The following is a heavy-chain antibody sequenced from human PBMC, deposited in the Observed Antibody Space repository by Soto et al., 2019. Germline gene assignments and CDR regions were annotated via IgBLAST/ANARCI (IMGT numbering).Heavy chain of an antibody. CDR2: ISYDGSNK. V-gene: IGHV3-30*18. CDR3: AKIWDYYVSGPEYGMDV. D-gene: IGHD3-10*01. CDR1: GFTFSSYG. Sequence: GGSLRLSCAASGFTFSSYGMHWVRQAPGKGQEWVAVISYDGSNKYYADSVKGRFTISRDNSKNTLYLQMNSLRAEDTAVYYCAKIWDYYVSGPEYGMDVRGQGTTVTVSS. J-gene: IGHJ6*02.